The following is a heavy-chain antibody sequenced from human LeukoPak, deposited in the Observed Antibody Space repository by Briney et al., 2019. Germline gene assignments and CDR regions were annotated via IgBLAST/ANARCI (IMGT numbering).Heavy chain of an antibody. CDR3: EIRLGDYDLGY. CDR2: ISAGNGNT. J-gene: IGHJ4*02. Sequence: ASVKVSCKASGYTFTSYAMHWVRQAPGQRLEWMGWISAGNGNTKYSQKFQGRVTITRDTSASTAYMELSSLRSEDTAVYYCEIRLGDYDLGYWGQGTLVTVSS. CDR1: GYTFTSYA. D-gene: IGHD4-17*01. V-gene: IGHV1-3*01.